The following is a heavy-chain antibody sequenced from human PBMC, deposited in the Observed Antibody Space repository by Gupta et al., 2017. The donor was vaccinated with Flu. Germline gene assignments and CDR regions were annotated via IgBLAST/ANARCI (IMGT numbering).Heavy chain of an antibody. Sequence: QVQLQESGPGLVKPSETLSLTCAVSGYSISSGYYWGWIRQPPGKGLEWIGSIYHSGSTYDNPSLKSRVTISVDTAKNQFSMKLSSVTAADTAVYYVARSGYSGYALTGGQGTLVTVYS. V-gene: IGHV4-38-2*01. CDR1: GYSISSGYY. J-gene: IGHJ4*02. CDR3: ARSGYSGYALT. D-gene: IGHD5-12*01. CDR2: IYHSGST.